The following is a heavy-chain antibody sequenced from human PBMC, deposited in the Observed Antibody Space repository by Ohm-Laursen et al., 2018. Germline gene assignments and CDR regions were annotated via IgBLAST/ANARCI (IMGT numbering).Heavy chain of an antibody. CDR3: ARSLRRTTVTTGAGY. D-gene: IGHD4-17*01. J-gene: IGHJ4*02. V-gene: IGHV3-23*01. CDR2: ISGSGGST. CDR1: GFTFSSYA. Sequence: SLRLSCAASGFTFSSYAMSWVRQAPGKGLEWVSAISGSGGSTYYADSVKGRFTISRDNSKNTLYLQMNSLRAEDTAVYYCARSLRRTTVTTGAGYWGQGTLVTVSS.